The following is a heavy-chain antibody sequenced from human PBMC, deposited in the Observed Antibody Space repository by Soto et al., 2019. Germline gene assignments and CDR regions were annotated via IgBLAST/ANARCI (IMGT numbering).Heavy chain of an antibody. D-gene: IGHD6-19*01. V-gene: IGHV4-34*01. CDR3: ARGRDGDSGWYVY. J-gene: IGHJ4*02. Sequence: SATLSITCAVYGGSFSGYYWSWIRQPPGKGLEWIGEINHSGTTNYNPSLKSRVTISVDTSKNQFSLKLSSVTAADTAVYYCARGRDGDSGWYVYWGQGTLVTVSS. CDR2: INHSGTT. CDR1: GGSFSGYY.